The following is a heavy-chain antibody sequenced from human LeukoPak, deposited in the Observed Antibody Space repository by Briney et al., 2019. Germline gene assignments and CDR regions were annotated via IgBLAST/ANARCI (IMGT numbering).Heavy chain of an antibody. Sequence: GRSLRLSCAASGFTFSSYAMHCVRQAPGKGLEWVAVISYDGSNKYYADSVKGRFTISRDNSKNTMYLQMNSLRAEDTAVYYCAKGPWYYYDSSGPQWGQGTLVTVSS. D-gene: IGHD3-22*01. CDR1: GFTFSSYA. CDR2: ISYDGSNK. J-gene: IGHJ4*02. V-gene: IGHV3-30*04. CDR3: AKGPWYYYDSSGPQ.